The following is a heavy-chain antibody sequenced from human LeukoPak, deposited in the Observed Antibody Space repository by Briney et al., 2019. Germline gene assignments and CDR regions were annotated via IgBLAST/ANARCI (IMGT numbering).Heavy chain of an antibody. D-gene: IGHD3-10*01. CDR3: ARDPRGYYYGSGSSNWFDP. CDR1: GYTFTSYG. V-gene: IGHV1-18*01. CDR2: ISAYNGNT. Sequence: ASVKVSCKASGYTFTSYGISWVRQAPGQGLEWMGWISAYNGNTNYAQKLHGRVTMTTDTSTSTAYMELRSLRSDDTAVYYCARDPRGYYYGSGSSNWFDPWGQGTLVTVSS. J-gene: IGHJ5*02.